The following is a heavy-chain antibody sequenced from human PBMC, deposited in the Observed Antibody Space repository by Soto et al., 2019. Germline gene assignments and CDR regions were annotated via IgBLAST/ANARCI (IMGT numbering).Heavy chain of an antibody. Sequence: GGSLRLSCAASGFNFSSYSMNWVRQAPGKGLEWVSYISSSSSTIYYADSVKGRFTISRDNAKNSLYLQMNSLRAEDTAVYYCARHPERIAQIGWFDPWGQGTLVTVSS. V-gene: IGHV3-48*01. CDR2: ISSSSSTI. D-gene: IGHD6-13*01. CDR3: ARHPERIAQIGWFDP. CDR1: GFNFSSYS. J-gene: IGHJ5*02.